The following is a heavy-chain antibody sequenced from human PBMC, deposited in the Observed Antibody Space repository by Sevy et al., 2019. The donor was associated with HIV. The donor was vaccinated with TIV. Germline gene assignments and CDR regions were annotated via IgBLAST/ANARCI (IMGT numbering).Heavy chain of an antibody. V-gene: IGHV3-21*01. J-gene: IGHJ3*02. CDR2: ISNSNTYI. Sequence: GGSLRLSCAASRFTFSAYTMNWVRQTPGKGLEWVSSISNSNTYIYYADSVKGRFTISRDNTKNSLFLQMNSLRGEDTAMYYCARDRKMMSFGMDAFDIWGQGTMVTVSS. CDR3: ARDRKMMSFGMDAFDI. CDR1: RFTFSAYT. D-gene: IGHD3-16*01.